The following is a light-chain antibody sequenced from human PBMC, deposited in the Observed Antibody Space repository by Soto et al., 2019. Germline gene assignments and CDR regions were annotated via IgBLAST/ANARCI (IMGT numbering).Light chain of an antibody. J-gene: IGKJ4*01. CDR1: QTVLYNSDSKNY. Sequence: DIVMTQSPDSLTVSLGERATINCKSSQTVLYNSDSKNYLAWYQQKPGQPPKLLIYWASTRESGVPDRFSGSGSGTDFTLTXSSLQAEDXAVYYCQQYYSTPFTFXXXTXX. CDR3: QQYYSTPFT. V-gene: IGKV4-1*01. CDR2: WAS.